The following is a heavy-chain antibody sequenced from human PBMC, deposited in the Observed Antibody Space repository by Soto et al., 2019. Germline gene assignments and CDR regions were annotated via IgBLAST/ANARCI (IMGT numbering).Heavy chain of an antibody. CDR3: ARNVVGTYHFDY. V-gene: IGHV1-3*01. CDR2: IHAGNGNT. D-gene: IGHD2-21*01. CDR1: GYTFTSYA. Sequence: QVQLVQSGAEVKKPGASVKDSCKASGYTFTSYAMHWVRQAPGQRLEWMGWIHAGNGNTKYSQNFQGRVTITRDTSASTTYMELSSLRSEDTAVYYCARNVVGTYHFDYRGQGTLVTVSS. J-gene: IGHJ4*02.